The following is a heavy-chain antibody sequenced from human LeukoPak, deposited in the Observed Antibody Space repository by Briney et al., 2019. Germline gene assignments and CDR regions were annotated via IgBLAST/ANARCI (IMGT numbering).Heavy chain of an antibody. J-gene: IGHJ4*02. CDR3: ALSGYDLSADY. V-gene: IGHV3-7*03. D-gene: IGHD5-12*01. CDR2: IKEDGSEK. CDR1: GFSFSTYW. Sequence: GGSLKLSCVGSGFSFSTYWMSWVRQAPGKGLEWVANIKEDGSEKYYVDSVKGRFTMSRDNAKNSVYLQMNRLRVEDTAVYYCALSGYDLSADYWGQGTLVTVSS.